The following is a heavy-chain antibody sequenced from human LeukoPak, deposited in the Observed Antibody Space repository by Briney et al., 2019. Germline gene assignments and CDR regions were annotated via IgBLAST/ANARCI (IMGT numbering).Heavy chain of an antibody. D-gene: IGHD1-26*01. V-gene: IGHV3-30*18. CDR1: GFTFSTYG. CDR3: AKGNSVSWAFDI. CDR2: ISFDGSNK. J-gene: IGHJ3*02. Sequence: GGSLRLSCAASGFTFSTYGMHWVRQAPGKGLEWVTVISFDGSNKYYADSVKGRFTISSDNSKNTLYLQMNSLRVEDTAVYYCAKGNSVSWAFDIWGQGTMVTVSS.